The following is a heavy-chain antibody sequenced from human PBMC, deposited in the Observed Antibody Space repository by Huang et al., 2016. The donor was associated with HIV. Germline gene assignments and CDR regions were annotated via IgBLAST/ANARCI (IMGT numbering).Heavy chain of an antibody. V-gene: IGHV1-24*01. CDR3: ATGFDVFFDF. D-gene: IGHD3-9*01. Sequence: QVQLVQSRAEVKKPGASVQVSCKVSEYTLTELSIHWVRQPPGKGLEWMGGFDHEIGETIYAQKFQGRVTMTEDTSTETAFMELSGLRPEDTAVYYCATGFDVFFDFWGQGTLVTVSS. CDR2: FDHEIGET. CDR1: EYTLTELS. J-gene: IGHJ4*02.